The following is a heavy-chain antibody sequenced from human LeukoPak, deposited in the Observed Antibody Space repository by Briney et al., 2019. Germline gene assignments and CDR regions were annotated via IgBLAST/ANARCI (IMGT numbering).Heavy chain of an antibody. CDR2: IRFGGRNK. V-gene: IGHV3-30*02. D-gene: IGHD2-2*01. J-gene: IGHJ4*02. Sequence: PGGALRLSCAAPGFTFSNYVMHWVRQTPRKGLERVAFIRFGGRNKFYTHFVKGRFTLSRDNYKTTQYLHMRSLRAEDTALYYCAKDRTSGSIVVVSAVIDYWGQGPLVTVSS. CDR1: GFTFSNYV. CDR3: AKDRTSGSIVVVSAVIDY.